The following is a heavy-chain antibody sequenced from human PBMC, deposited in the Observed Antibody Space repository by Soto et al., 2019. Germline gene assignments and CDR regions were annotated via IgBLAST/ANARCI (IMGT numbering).Heavy chain of an antibody. CDR2: ISSSSSYI. J-gene: IGHJ3*02. D-gene: IGHD2-8*01. V-gene: IGHV3-21*01. CDR3: ARAFRNGGPDAFDI. Sequence: GGSLRLSCAASGFPFSSYSMNWVRQAPGKGLEWVSSISSSSSYIYYADSVKGRFTISRDNAKNSLYLQMNSLRAEDTAVYYCARAFRNGGPDAFDIWGQGTMVTVSS. CDR1: GFPFSSYS.